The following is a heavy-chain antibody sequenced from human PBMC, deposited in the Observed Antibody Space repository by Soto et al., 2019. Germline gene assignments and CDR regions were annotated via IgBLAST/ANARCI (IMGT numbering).Heavy chain of an antibody. CDR3: AKDGGKDGYFGNWFDP. Sequence: GASVKVSCKASGYTFTSYYMNWVRQAPGQGLEWLGIINPSGGYTTYAQRFLGRVTMTSDTSTSTAYMELSSLRSDDTAVYYCAKDGGKDGYFGNWFDPWGQGTLVTVSS. CDR2: INPSGGYT. CDR1: GYTFTSYY. D-gene: IGHD5-12*01. V-gene: IGHV1-46*01. J-gene: IGHJ5*02.